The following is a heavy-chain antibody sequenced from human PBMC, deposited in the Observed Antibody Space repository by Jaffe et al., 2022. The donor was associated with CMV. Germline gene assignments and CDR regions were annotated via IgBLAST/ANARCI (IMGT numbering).Heavy chain of an antibody. Sequence: QVQLQESGPGLVKPSQTLSLTCTVSGGSISSGGYYWSWIRQHPGKGLEWIGYIYYSGSTYYNPSLKSRVTISVDTSKNQFSLKLSSVTAADTAVYYCARVRGCTNGVCYRFDYWGQGTLVTVSS. D-gene: IGHD2-8*01. CDR1: GGSISSGGYY. J-gene: IGHJ4*02. V-gene: IGHV4-31*03. CDR2: IYYSGST. CDR3: ARVRGCTNGVCYRFDY.